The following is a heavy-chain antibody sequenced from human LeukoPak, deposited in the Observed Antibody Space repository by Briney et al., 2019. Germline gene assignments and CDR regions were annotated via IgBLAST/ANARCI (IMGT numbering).Heavy chain of an antibody. CDR2: ISYDGSNK. J-gene: IGHJ4*02. D-gene: IGHD4-17*01. CDR3: AKDGGDYGNY. V-gene: IGHV3-30*18. CDR1: GFTSSSYG. Sequence: PGGSLRLSCAASGFTSSSYGMHWVRQAPGKGLEWVAVISYDGSNKYYADSVKGRFTISRDNSKNTLYLQLNSLRAEDTAVYYCAKDGGDYGNYWGQGTLVTVSS.